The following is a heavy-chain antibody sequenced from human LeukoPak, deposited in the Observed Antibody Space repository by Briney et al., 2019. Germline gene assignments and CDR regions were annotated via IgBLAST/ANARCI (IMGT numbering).Heavy chain of an antibody. J-gene: IGHJ6*03. D-gene: IGHD1-26*01. CDR2: ITSTSSYI. CDR3: ARDPYSGSYGDYYYYYMDV. V-gene: IGHV3-21*01. Sequence: GGSLRLSCAASGFTFSNYAMSWVRQAPGKGLEWVSSITSTSSYIYYADSVKGRFTISRDNAKSSLYLQMNSLRDEDTAVYYCARDPYSGSYGDYYYYYMDVWGKGTTVTISS. CDR1: GFTFSNYA.